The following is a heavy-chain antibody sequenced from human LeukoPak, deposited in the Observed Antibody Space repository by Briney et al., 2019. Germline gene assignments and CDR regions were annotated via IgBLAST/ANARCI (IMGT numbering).Heavy chain of an antibody. V-gene: IGHV1-69*04. D-gene: IGHD6-19*01. CDR2: IIPILGIA. J-gene: IGHJ4*02. CDR1: GYTFTSYD. Sequence: AASVKVSCEASGYTFTSYDINWVRQAPGQGLEWMGRIIPILGIANYAQKFQGRVTITADKSTSTAYMELSSLRSEDTAVYYCASLSSGWSNYWGQGTLVTVSS. CDR3: ASLSSGWSNY.